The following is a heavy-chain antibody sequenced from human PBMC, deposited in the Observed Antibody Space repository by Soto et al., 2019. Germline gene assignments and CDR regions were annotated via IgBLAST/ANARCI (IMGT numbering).Heavy chain of an antibody. CDR1: GYPFTSYS. CDR2: SSAYNGDT. CDR3: AREGAVVGSAVYYGMDV. Sequence: QVQLVQSGAEVKEPGASVKVSCKASGYPFTSYSFSWVRQTAGQGLEWMGWSSAYNGDTRYAQKFQGRVTMTADPYTDTAYMELRNLRSDDTGVYYCAREGAVVGSAVYYGMDVWGQGTMVTVS. D-gene: IGHD2-15*01. J-gene: IGHJ6*02. V-gene: IGHV1-18*04.